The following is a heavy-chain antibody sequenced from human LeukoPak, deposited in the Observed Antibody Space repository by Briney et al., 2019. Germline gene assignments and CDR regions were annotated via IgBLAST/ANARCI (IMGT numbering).Heavy chain of an antibody. J-gene: IGHJ4*02. CDR3: ARGQHYDILTGYYHYFDY. Sequence: SETLSLTCAVYGGSFSGYYWSWIRQPPGKGLEWIGEINHSGSTNYNPSLKSGVTISVDTSKNQFSLKLSSVTAADTAVYYCARGQHYDILTGYYHYFDYWGQGTLVTVSS. D-gene: IGHD3-9*01. V-gene: IGHV4-34*01. CDR2: INHSGST. CDR1: GGSFSGYY.